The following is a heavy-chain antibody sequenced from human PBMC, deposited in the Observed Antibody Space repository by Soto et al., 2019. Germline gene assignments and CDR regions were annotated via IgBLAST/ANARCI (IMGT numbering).Heavy chain of an antibody. Sequence: GGSLRLSCAASGFTFSSYSMNWVRQAPGKGLEWVSYISSSSSTIYYADSVKGRFTISRDNAKNSLYLQMNSLRAEDTAVYYCARTPSLRWARMGPDAFDIWGQGTMVTVSS. CDR1: GFTFSSYS. J-gene: IGHJ3*02. CDR2: ISSSSSTI. D-gene: IGHD4-17*01. V-gene: IGHV3-48*01. CDR3: ARTPSLRWARMGPDAFDI.